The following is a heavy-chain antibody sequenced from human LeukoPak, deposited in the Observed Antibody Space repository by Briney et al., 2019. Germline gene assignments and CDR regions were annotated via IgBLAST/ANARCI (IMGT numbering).Heavy chain of an antibody. CDR1: GFTFSDYY. J-gene: IGHJ4*02. Sequence: KTGGSLRLSCAASGFTFSDYYMSWIRQAPGKGLEWVSYISSSGSTIYYADSVKGRFTISRDNAKNSLYLQMNSLRAEDTAVYYCARVHLWSGSYYKAHFDNWGQGTQVTVSS. V-gene: IGHV3-11*01. CDR2: ISSSGSTI. D-gene: IGHD3-10*01. CDR3: ARVHLWSGSYYKAHFDN.